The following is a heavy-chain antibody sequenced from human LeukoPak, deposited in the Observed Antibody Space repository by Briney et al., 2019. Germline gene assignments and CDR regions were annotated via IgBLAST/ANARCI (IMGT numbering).Heavy chain of an antibody. CDR1: GFTFSSYD. J-gene: IGHJ4*02. V-gene: IGHV3-13*04. CDR3: ARGGYYDSSGRNFDS. CDR2: IGSAGDT. Sequence: GGSLRLSCAASGFTFSSYDMHWVRQAIGKGLEWVSVIGSAGDTYYLDSVTGRFTISRENAKNSLYLQMNSLRAGDTAVYYCARGGYYDSSGRNFDSWGQGTLVTVSS. D-gene: IGHD3-22*01.